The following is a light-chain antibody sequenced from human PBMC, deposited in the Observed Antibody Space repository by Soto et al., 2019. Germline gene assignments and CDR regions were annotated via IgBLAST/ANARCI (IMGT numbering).Light chain of an antibody. CDR1: QSVANNY. V-gene: IGKV3D-20*02. Sequence: EIVLTHSPGTLSLSPGERATLSCRASQSVANNYLAWYQQKPGQPPRLLMYDASNRATGTPARFSGSGSGTDFTLTISSLEAEDFGIYYCQQRNTWPITFGQGTRLEIK. J-gene: IGKJ5*01. CDR3: QQRNTWPIT. CDR2: DAS.